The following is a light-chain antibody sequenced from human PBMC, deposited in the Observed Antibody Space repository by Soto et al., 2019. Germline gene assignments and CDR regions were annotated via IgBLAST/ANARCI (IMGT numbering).Light chain of an antibody. J-gene: IGLJ2*01. CDR2: ANN. V-gene: IGLV1-40*01. CDR1: GSNIGSNP. CDR3: QSYDSSLSGVV. Sequence: QSALTQPPSASGAPGQRVTISCSGSGSNIGSNPVTWYQQLPRTAPKLLIYANNDRPSGVPDRFSGSKSGTSASLAITGLQAEDEADYYCQSYDSSLSGVVFGGGTKLTVL.